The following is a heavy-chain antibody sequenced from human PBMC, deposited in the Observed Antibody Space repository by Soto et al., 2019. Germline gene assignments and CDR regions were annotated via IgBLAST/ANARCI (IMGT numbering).Heavy chain of an antibody. CDR3: ARRWGGTFDY. CDR1: GGSISSYY. V-gene: IGHV4-59*01. J-gene: IGHJ4*02. CDR2: IYYSGST. Sequence: QVQLQESGPGLVKPSETLSLTCTVAGGSISSYYWSWIRQPPGKGLEWIGYIYYSGSTNYNPSRKSRVTISVDTSKNQFPLKLSSVTAADTAGYYCARRWGGTFDYWGQGTLVTVSS. D-gene: IGHD2-21*01.